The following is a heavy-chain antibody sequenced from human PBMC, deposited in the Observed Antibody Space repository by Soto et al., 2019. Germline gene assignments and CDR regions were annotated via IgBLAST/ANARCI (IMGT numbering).Heavy chain of an antibody. Sequence: GASVEVSCKXSGYTFTGYFMHWVRQAPGQGLEWMGWINPITGGTNYAQKFQGRVAMTRDTSISTAYMELSSLRSDDTAVYYCARPAGGSDSWGQGTLVTVSS. CDR1: GYTFTGYF. CDR2: INPITGGT. J-gene: IGHJ5*01. CDR3: ARPAGGSDS. V-gene: IGHV1-2*02.